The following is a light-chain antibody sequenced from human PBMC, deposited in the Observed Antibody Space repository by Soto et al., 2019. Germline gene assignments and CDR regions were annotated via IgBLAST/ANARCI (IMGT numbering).Light chain of an antibody. CDR3: FSYTSSGTYV. V-gene: IGLV2-11*01. CDR2: DVS. J-gene: IGLJ1*01. Sequence: QSALTQPRSVSGSPGQSVTISCTGTSSDVGAYKYVSWYQQHPGKAPRLIIYDVSNRPSGVSNRFSGSKSGNTASLTISGLQAEDETDYYCFSYTSSGTYVFGTGTKLTVL. CDR1: SSDVGAYKY.